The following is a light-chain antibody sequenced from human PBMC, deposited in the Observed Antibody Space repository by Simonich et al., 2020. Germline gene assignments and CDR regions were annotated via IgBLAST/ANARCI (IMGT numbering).Light chain of an antibody. CDR3: LQDYNYPWS. CDR1: QGIRNV. J-gene: IGKJ1*01. Sequence: AIQMTQSPSSLSAYVGNQVPITCRESQGIRNVLGWHQQKPGNAPKLLIYAASSLQSGVPSRFSGSGSGTDFTLTISSLQPEDFATYYCLQDYNYPWSFGQGTKVEIK. CDR2: AAS. V-gene: IGKV1-6*01.